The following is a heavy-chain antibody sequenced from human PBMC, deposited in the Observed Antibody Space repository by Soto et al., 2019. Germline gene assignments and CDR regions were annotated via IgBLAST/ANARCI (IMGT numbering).Heavy chain of an antibody. V-gene: IGHV1-8*01. D-gene: IGHD1-26*01. CDR1: GYTFTGYD. J-gene: IGHJ4*02. CDR3: AGEKVGTTGIDF. CDR2: MNPNSGNT. Sequence: QAQLVQSGAKVKKPGASVKVSCKASGYTFTGYDINWVRQATGQGLEWMGWMNPNSGNTGYAQNFQGRVTMTRDNSITTAYMELTSLRDDDSAVYYCAGEKVGTTGIDFWGQGTLVTVSS.